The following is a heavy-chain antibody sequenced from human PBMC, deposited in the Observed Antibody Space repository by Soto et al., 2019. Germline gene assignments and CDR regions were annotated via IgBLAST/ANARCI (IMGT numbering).Heavy chain of an antibody. V-gene: IGHV4-34*01. CDR1: GGSFSGYY. D-gene: IGHD2-15*01. CDR2: INHSGST. CDR3: ARRARRACSGGSCYSNYFDY. J-gene: IGHJ4*02. Sequence: SETLSLTFAVYGGSFSGYYWSWIRQPPGKGLEWIGEINHSGSTNYNPSLKSRVTISVDTSKNQFSLKLSSVTAADTAVYYCARRARRACSGGSCYSNYFDYWGQGTLVTVSS.